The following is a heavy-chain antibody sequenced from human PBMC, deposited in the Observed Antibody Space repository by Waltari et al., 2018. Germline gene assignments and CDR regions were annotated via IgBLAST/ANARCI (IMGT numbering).Heavy chain of an antibody. D-gene: IGHD2-2*01. J-gene: IGHJ6*02. CDR3: ARDGRLPATTYYYHYGMDV. Sequence: EVQLVESGGGLLQPWGSLRLSCAASGFAVSSNFMSWVRQAPGKGLEWVSVIYSGGNKYYADSGKGRFTISRDNSKNTLYLQMNSLRAEDTAVYYCARDGRLPATTYYYHYGMDVWGQGTTVTVSS. CDR1: GFAVSSNF. CDR2: IYSGGNK. V-gene: IGHV3-53*01.